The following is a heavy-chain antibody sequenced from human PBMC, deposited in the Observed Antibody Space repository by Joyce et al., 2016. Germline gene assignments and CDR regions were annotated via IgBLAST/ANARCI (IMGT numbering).Heavy chain of an antibody. V-gene: IGHV4-61*01. CDR2: IFSSGST. J-gene: IGHJ4*02. CDR3: ARGNYYGSGSYFY. Sequence: QVQLQESGPGLVKPSETLSLTCSVSGGSVSSGNYYWTWIRQPPGKGREWIGYIFSSGSTNYNPSLKSRVTIAVDTSKNQFFLKLSSLTPADTAVYFCARGNYYGSGSYFYWGQGALVTVSS. D-gene: IGHD3-10*01. CDR1: GGSVSSGNYY.